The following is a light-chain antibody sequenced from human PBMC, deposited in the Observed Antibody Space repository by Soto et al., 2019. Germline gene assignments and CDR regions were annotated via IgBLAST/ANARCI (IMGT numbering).Light chain of an antibody. CDR2: NNN. CDR1: GSNLGSNT. CDR3: ATWDDSLNGPV. J-gene: IGLJ7*01. V-gene: IGLV1-44*01. Sequence: QSVVGQPPSASGTPGQRVTISCSGSGSNLGSNTVNWYQHVPAAAPKLLIYNNNLRPSGAPDRFSGSRSGTSASLAISGLQSEYEADYYCATWDDSLNGPVFGGGTQLTVL.